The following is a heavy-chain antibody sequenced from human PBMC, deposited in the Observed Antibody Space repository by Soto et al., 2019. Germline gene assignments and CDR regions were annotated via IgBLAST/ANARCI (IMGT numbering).Heavy chain of an antibody. CDR2: ISSSGSTK. J-gene: IGHJ4*02. D-gene: IGHD2-2*01. CDR1: GFTFSTYS. Sequence: EVQLVESGGGLVQPGGSLRLSCAASGFTFSTYSMNWVRQAPGKGLEWVSYISSSGSTKYYADSVKGRFTISRDNAKNSLYLQMNSLRAEDTAVYYCARMSSRISPGCWGQGTLVTVSS. V-gene: IGHV3-48*01. CDR3: ARMSSRISPGC.